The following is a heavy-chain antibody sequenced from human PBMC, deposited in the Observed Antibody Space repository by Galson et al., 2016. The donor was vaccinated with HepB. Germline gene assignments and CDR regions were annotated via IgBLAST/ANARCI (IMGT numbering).Heavy chain of an antibody. Sequence: ETLSLTCTLSGGSISDGYWSWIRQPPGQTLQWIGHIGYSGTTDYNPSLKSRVTISVNTPKNQFSLKLNSVTPADTAVYYFAKDGPDYNSRLDPWGQGILVTVSS. V-gene: IGHV4-59*01. J-gene: IGHJ5*01. CDR2: IGYSGTT. CDR3: AKDGPDYNSRLDP. CDR1: GGSISDGY. D-gene: IGHD4-11*01.